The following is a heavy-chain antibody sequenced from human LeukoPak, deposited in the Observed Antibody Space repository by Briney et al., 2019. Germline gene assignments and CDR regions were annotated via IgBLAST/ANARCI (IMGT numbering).Heavy chain of an antibody. Sequence: GGSLRLSCAASGFTFSDYSMAWVRQAPGKGLEWVSVISGRSGAIFYADSVKGRFTISRDNSKNTLYLQMNSLRAEDTAVYYCASGSGSYRTPYYYMDVWGTGTTVTVSS. J-gene: IGHJ6*03. V-gene: IGHV3-23*01. CDR2: ISGRSGAI. CDR3: ASGSGSYRTPYYYMDV. CDR1: GFTFSDYS. D-gene: IGHD3-10*01.